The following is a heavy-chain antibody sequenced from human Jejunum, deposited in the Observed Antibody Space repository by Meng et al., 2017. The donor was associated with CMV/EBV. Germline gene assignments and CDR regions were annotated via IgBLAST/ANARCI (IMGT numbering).Heavy chain of an antibody. Sequence: GSPFSGEWMHWFRRAPGKGLMLVSRINGDGTSSGYADSVKGRFTISRDNANNMLYLPLDSLRAEDTAVYYCVTNVYCSGGGCRNYWGQGTLVTVSS. V-gene: IGHV3-74*01. J-gene: IGHJ4*02. CDR1: GSPFSGEW. D-gene: IGHD2-15*01. CDR3: VTNVYCSGGGCRNY. CDR2: INGDGTSS.